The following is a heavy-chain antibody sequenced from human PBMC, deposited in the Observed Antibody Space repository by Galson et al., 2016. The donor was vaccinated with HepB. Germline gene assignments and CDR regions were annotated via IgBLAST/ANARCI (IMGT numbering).Heavy chain of an antibody. CDR1: GLTFSDHW. D-gene: IGHD1-26*01. CDR3: ARGWRTYYRYFEH. Sequence: SLRLSCAVSGLTFSDHWMSWVRQAPGKGLEWVANINQDGSETYYLDSVKGRFTISRDNAKNSLYLQMNSLRGEDTAVYYCARGWRTYYRYFEHWGQGALVSVSS. V-gene: IGHV3-7*01. J-gene: IGHJ1*01. CDR2: INQDGSET.